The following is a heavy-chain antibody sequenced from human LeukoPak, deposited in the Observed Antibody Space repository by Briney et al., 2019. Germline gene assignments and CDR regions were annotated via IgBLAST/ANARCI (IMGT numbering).Heavy chain of an antibody. Sequence: PGGSLRLSCAASGFTFSNYVMSSVRQAPGKGLEWVSAISDSGGSTNYADSVKGRFTISRDNSKNTLYLQMNSLRAEDTAVYYCAKDKGGPLPDAFDIWGQGTMVTVSS. V-gene: IGHV3-23*01. CDR3: AKDKGGPLPDAFDI. J-gene: IGHJ3*02. CDR1: GFTFSNYV. D-gene: IGHD2-15*01. CDR2: ISDSGGST.